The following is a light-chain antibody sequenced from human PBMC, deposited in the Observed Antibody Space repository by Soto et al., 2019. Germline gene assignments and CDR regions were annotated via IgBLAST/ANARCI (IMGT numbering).Light chain of an antibody. CDR2: GNN. J-gene: IGLJ3*02. Sequence: QSVLTQPPSVSGAPGRRVTISCTGNNSNIGANYHVHWYQQLPGTAPKLLIYGNNNRPSGVPDRLSGSKTGSSASLAITGLQAEDEADYYCQSYDSSLSAWVFGGGTKLTVL. CDR1: NSNIGANYH. CDR3: QSYDSSLSAWV. V-gene: IGLV1-40*01.